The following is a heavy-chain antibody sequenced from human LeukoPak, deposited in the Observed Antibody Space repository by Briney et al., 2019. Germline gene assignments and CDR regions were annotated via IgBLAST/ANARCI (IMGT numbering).Heavy chain of an antibody. V-gene: IGHV3-23*01. CDR3: ASWQGYNSGWYGVDY. Sequence: GGSLRLSCAASGLTFSRFAMNWVRQAPGEGLEWVSAISGSGGSTYYADSVKGRFTISRDNSKNTLYLQMNSVRAEDTAVYYCASWQGYNSGWYGVDYWGQGTLVTVSS. J-gene: IGHJ4*02. CDR2: ISGSGGST. CDR1: GLTFSRFA. D-gene: IGHD6-19*01.